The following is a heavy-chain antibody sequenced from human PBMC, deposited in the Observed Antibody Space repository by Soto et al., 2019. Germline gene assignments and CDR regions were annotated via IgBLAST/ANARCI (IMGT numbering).Heavy chain of an antibody. V-gene: IGHV4-34*01. J-gene: IGHJ5*02. CDR3: ARGTRFGEFPGNWFDP. Sequence: SETLSLTCAVYGGSFSGYYWSWIRQPPGKGLEWIGEINHSGSTNYNPSLKSRVTISVDTSENQFSLKLSSVTAADTAVYYCARGTRFGEFPGNWFDPWGQGTLVTVSS. D-gene: IGHD3-10*01. CDR1: GGSFSGYY. CDR2: INHSGST.